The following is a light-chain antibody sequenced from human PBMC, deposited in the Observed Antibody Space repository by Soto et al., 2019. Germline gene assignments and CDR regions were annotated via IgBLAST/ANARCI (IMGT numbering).Light chain of an antibody. V-gene: IGKV3-15*01. CDR2: GAS. CDR3: QQYSDWPLT. J-gene: IGKJ4*01. Sequence: EIVMTQSPVTLSVSPGERATLSCRARQSVANSYLAWYQQKPGQAPRLLIFGASTRAAGIPARFSGSGSGTEFTLTISSLQSEDFAVYYCQQYSDWPLTFGGGTKVEIK. CDR1: QSVANSY.